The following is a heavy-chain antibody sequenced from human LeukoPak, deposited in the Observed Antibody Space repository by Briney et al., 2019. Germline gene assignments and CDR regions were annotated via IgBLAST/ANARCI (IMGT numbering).Heavy chain of an antibody. D-gene: IGHD2-15*01. V-gene: IGHV3-7*03. J-gene: IGHJ4*02. CDR2: IKQDGSEK. CDR3: ARIGGSCYSGCDYLDY. CDR1: GFTFSSYW. Sequence: PGGCLRLSCAASGFTFSSYWMSWVRQAPGRGREWVANIKQDGSEKYYVDSVKGRFTISRDNAKNSLYLQMNSLRAEDTAVYYCARIGGSCYSGCDYLDYWGQGTLVTVSS.